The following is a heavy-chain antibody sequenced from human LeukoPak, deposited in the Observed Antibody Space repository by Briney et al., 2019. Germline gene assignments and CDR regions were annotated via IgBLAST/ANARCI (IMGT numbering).Heavy chain of an antibody. V-gene: IGHV4-4*07. CDR3: ARIRYCSSTSCYAGVHWFDP. Sequence: SETLSLTCTVSGDSISSYYWIWIRQPAGKGLECIGRIYTSGSTNYNPSLKSRVTMSVDTSKNHFSLKLSYVTAADTAVYYCARIRYCSSTSCYAGVHWFDPWGQGTLVTASS. D-gene: IGHD2-2*01. J-gene: IGHJ5*02. CDR2: IYTSGST. CDR1: GDSISSYY.